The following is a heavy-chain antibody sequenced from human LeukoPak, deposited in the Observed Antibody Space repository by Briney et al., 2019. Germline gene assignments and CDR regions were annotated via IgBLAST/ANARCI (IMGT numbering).Heavy chain of an antibody. J-gene: IGHJ3*02. CDR3: ARILGAAFDI. CDR1: GFTFSGYE. CDR2: ISSSGSKI. D-gene: IGHD3-16*01. V-gene: IGHV3-48*03. Sequence: PGGSLRLSCAASGFTFSGYEMNWDRQAPGKGLEWVSYISSSGSKIYYADSVRGRFTISRDNAKNSLYLQMDSLRAEDTAVYYCARILGAAFDIWGQGTMVTVSS.